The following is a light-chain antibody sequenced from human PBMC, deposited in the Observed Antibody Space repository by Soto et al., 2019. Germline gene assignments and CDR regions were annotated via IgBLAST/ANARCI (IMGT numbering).Light chain of an antibody. CDR1: QRVSSSY. V-gene: IGKV3-20*01. J-gene: IGKJ2*01. Sequence: EIVLTQSPGTLSLSPGGRATLSCRASQRVSSSYLAWYQQKPGQAPRLLIYGASSRATGIPDRFSGSGSGTDFTLTISRLEPEDFAVYFCQRYGSSPPFTFGQGTKVEI. CDR2: GAS. CDR3: QRYGSSPPFT.